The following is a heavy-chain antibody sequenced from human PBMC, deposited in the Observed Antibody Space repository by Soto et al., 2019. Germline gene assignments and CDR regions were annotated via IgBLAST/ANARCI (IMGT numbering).Heavy chain of an antibody. CDR2: ISSSSSTI. CDR1: GFTFSSYS. D-gene: IGHD5-18*01. Sequence: QSGGSLRLSCAASGFTFSSYSMNWVRQAPGKGPEWVSYISSSSSTIYYADSVKGRFTISRDNAKNSLYLQMNSLRDEDTAVYYCARDRVTRADTAMGYYFDYWGQGALVTVSS. CDR3: ARDRVTRADTAMGYYFDY. J-gene: IGHJ4*02. V-gene: IGHV3-48*02.